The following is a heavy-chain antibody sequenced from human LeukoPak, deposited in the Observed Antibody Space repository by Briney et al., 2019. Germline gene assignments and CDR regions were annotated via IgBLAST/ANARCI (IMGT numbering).Heavy chain of an antibody. CDR1: GGSFSGYY. D-gene: IGHD2-2*01. CDR3: ARDLGGTSCYDY. V-gene: IGHV4-34*01. Sequence: SETLSLTCAVYGGSFSGYYWSWIRQPPGKGLEWIGEINHSGSTNYNPSLKSRVTISVDTSKNQFSLKLSSVTAADTAVYYCARDLGGTSCYDYWGQGTLVTVSS. CDR2: INHSGST. J-gene: IGHJ4*02.